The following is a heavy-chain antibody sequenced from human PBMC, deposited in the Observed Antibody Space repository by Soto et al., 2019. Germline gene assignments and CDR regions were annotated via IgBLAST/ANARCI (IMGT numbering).Heavy chain of an antibody. CDR2: ISYDGSNK. V-gene: IGHV3-30*04. CDR3: ARGSPKSAFDI. CDR1: GFTFSSYA. J-gene: IGHJ3*02. Sequence: GGSLRLSCAASGFTFSSYAMHWVRQAPGKGLEWVAVISYDGSNKYYADSVKGRFTISRDNSKNTLYLQMNSLRAEDTAGYYCARGSPKSAFDIWGQGTMVTVSS.